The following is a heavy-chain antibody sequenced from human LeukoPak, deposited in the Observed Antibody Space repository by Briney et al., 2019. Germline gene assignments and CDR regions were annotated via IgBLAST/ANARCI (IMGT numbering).Heavy chain of an antibody. CDR1: GYTFTGYY. V-gene: IGHV1-18*04. CDR2: ISGSSGKT. CDR3: ARDSDWGLFDY. Sequence: ASVKVSCKASGYTFTGYYMHWVRQAPGEGLEWMGWISGSSGKTRYVQKFQGRVTMTTDTSTSTAYMELRSLKSDDTAVYYCARDSDWGLFDYWGQGALVTVS. J-gene: IGHJ4*02. D-gene: IGHD7-27*01.